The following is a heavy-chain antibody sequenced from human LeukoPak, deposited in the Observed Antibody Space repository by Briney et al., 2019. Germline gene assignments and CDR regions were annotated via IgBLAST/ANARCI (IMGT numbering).Heavy chain of an antibody. J-gene: IGHJ4*02. CDR3: ARRPNWNFEYYFDY. V-gene: IGHV4-39*01. Sequence: SETLSLTCTVSGGSISNSAYYWGWIHQPPGKGLEWIGSIYYSRNTYYNPSLKSRVIISVDTSKNQFSLKLSSVTAADTAVYYCARRPNWNFEYYFDYWGQGTLVTVSS. CDR1: GGSISNSAYY. D-gene: IGHD1-7*01. CDR2: IYYSRNT.